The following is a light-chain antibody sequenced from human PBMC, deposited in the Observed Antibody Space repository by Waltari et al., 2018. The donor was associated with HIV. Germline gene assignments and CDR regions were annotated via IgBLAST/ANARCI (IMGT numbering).Light chain of an antibody. Sequence: DIVMTQSPDSLAVPLGERATITCNSSQTVLYSSNKKNFLSWYQQKPGQHPKLLISWATTRDSGVPDRFSGSGSGTDFTLTVSSLQAEDVAFYYCQQYYSTPYTFGRGTKV. CDR2: WAT. V-gene: IGKV4-1*01. J-gene: IGKJ2*01. CDR3: QQYYSTPYT. CDR1: QTVLYSSNKKNF.